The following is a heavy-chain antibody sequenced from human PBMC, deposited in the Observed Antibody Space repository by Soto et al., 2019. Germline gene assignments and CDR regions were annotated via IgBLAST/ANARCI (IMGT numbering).Heavy chain of an antibody. J-gene: IGHJ5*02. Sequence: QVQLVQSEAEVKKPGASVKVSCEASGYTFINHGISWVRQAPGQGLEWMGWVSGSNGNTKYAQKFQGRVTMTTETSTSTAHVELRTLRSDDRAVFFGARVFYPLAYHFDPWAQGPLVPFPS. CDR1: GYTFINHG. CDR3: ARVFYPLAYHFDP. V-gene: IGHV1-18*04. D-gene: IGHD2-2*01. CDR2: VSGSNGNT.